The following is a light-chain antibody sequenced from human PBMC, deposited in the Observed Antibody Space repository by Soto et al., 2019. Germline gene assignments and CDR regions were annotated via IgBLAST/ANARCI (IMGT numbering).Light chain of an antibody. J-gene: IGKJ1*01. CDR2: STS. CDR3: QQYYTWPRGT. Sequence: EILMTQSPATLSVSPGERVTLSCRASQNVITNLAWYQQRPGHTPRLLIYSTSTRVIGVPDRFSGSGSGTEFTLTISSLQSEDFAVYYCQQYYTWPRGTFGQVTKV. V-gene: IGKV3-15*01. CDR1: QNVITN.